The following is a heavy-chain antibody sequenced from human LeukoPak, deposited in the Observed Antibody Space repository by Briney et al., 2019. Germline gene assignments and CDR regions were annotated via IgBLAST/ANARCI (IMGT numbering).Heavy chain of an antibody. J-gene: IGHJ4*02. CDR2: MNPNSCNI. V-gene: IGHV1-8*01. Sequence: GASVKVSCKASGYTFTSYDINWVRQATGQGLEWMGWMNPNSCNIGYAQKFQGRVIMTRSTSISTAYMELRSLGSEDTAVYYCARVDVYNVVYWGKGTLVTVSS. CDR1: GYTFTSYD. D-gene: IGHD5-24*01. CDR3: ARVDVYNVVY.